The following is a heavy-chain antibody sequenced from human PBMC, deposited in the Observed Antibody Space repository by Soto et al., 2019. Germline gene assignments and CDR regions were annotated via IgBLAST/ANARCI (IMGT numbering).Heavy chain of an antibody. V-gene: IGHV4-31*03. D-gene: IGHD7-27*01. CDR3: ARDSGVSRRFFDY. CDR2: XSYXAXS. J-gene: IGHJ4*02. CDR1: GVSINTDGSY. Sequence: SETLSLTCTVSGVSINTDGSYWSWIRHKPGEGLEWIGXXSYXAXSXXXXXXTSRVTMSIDTSKNQFSLHLNSVTAADTAMYYCARDSGVSRRFFDYWGQGTLVTVS.